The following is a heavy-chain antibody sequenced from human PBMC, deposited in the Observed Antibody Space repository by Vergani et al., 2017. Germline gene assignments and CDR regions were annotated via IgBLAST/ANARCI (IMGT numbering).Heavy chain of an antibody. CDR3: AKELGSCNSISCSYYMDV. V-gene: IGHV3-23*01. Sequence: EVHLLESGGGQVEAGGSLRLSCVASGFTFSNSAMSWVRQTSGKGLEWVSAISGHDDRTYYADSVKGRFTISKDDSQNTVNLQMNSLRVVDTAVYYCAKELGSCNSISCSYYMDVWGKGTTVTV. CDR1: GFTFSNSA. J-gene: IGHJ6*03. D-gene: IGHD2/OR15-2a*01. CDR2: ISGHDDRT.